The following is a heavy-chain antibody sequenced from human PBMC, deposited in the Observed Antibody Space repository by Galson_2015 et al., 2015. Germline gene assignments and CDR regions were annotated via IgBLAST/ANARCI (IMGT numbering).Heavy chain of an antibody. CDR1: GGSFSGYY. J-gene: IGHJ6*02. CDR3: ARREVYYYYYGMDV. CDR2: TNHSGST. V-gene: IGHV4-34*01. Sequence: SETLSLTCTVYGGSFSGYYWSWIRQPPGKGLEWIGETNHSGSTNYHASLKSRVTISADTSKNQFSLNLTSVTAADTAVYYCARREVYYYYYGMDVWGQGTTVTVSS.